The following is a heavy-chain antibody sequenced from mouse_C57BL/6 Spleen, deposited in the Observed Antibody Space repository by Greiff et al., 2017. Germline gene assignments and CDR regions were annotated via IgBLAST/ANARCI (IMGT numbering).Heavy chain of an antibody. CDR2: IYPSDSET. D-gene: IGHD3-2*02. J-gene: IGHJ3*01. CDR1: GYTFTSYW. CDR3: AREGAAQATWFAY. Sequence: VQLQQPGAELVRPGSSVKLSCKASGYTFTSYWMDWVKQRPGQGLEWIGNIYPSDSETHYNQKFKDKATLTVDKSSSTAYMQRSSLTSEDSAVYYCAREGAAQATWFAYWGQGTLVTVSA. V-gene: IGHV1-61*01.